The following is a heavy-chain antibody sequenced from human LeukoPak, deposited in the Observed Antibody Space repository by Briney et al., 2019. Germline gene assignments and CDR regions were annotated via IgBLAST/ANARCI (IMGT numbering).Heavy chain of an antibody. J-gene: IGHJ4*02. CDR2: IYTSGST. Sequence: KPSETLSLTCTVSGGSISGYYWSWIRQPAGKGLEWIGRIYTSGSTNYNPSLKSRVTMSVDTSKNQFSLKLGSVTVADTAVYYCARYIPARPGFDYWGQGTLVTVSS. CDR3: ARYIPARPGFDY. V-gene: IGHV4-4*07. D-gene: IGHD6-6*01. CDR1: GGSISGYY.